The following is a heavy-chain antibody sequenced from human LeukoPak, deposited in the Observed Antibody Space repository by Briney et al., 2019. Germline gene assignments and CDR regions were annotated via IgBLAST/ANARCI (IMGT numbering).Heavy chain of an antibody. CDR3: ATRYYYDSSGYDAFDI. J-gene: IGHJ3*02. CDR1: GGSISSYY. Sequence: SETLSLTCTVSGGSISSYYWSWIRQPPGKGLEWIGYIYYSGSTNYNPSLKSRVTISVDTSKNQFSLKLSSVTAADTAVYYCATRYYYDSSGYDAFDIWGQGTMVTVSS. V-gene: IGHV4-59*01. D-gene: IGHD3-22*01. CDR2: IYYSGST.